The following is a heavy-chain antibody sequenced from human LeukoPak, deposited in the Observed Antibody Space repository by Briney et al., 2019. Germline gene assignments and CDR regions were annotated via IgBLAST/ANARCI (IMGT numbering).Heavy chain of an antibody. J-gene: IGHJ4*02. D-gene: IGHD3-9*01. CDR2: INHSGST. V-gene: IGHV4-34*01. Sequence: SETLSLTCAVYGGSFSGYYWSWIRQPPGKGLEWIGEINHSGSTNYNPSLKSRVTISVDTSKNQFSLKLSSVTAADTAVYYCARQAMYYDILTGYPPGLDYWGQGTLVTVSS. CDR3: ARQAMYYDILTGYPPGLDY. CDR1: GGSFSGYY.